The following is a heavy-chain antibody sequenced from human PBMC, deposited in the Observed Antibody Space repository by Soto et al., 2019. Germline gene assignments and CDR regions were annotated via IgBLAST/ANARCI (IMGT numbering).Heavy chain of an antibody. J-gene: IGHJ4*02. CDR2: IYYSGST. Sequence: QLQLQESGPGLVKPSETLSLTCTVSGGSISSSSYYWGWIRQPPGKGLEWIGSIYYSGSTYYNPSLKSRVTISVDTSKNQFSLKLSSVTAADTAVYYCARVAPYYYDSSGYYLDYWGQGTLVTVSS. CDR3: ARVAPYYYDSSGYYLDY. D-gene: IGHD3-22*01. CDR1: GGSISSSSYY. V-gene: IGHV4-39*01.